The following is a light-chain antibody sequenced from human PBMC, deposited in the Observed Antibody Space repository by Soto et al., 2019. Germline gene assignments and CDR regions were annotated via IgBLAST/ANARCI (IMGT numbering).Light chain of an antibody. CDR2: GAS. CDR3: QQYNNGAPIT. Sequence: EIVMTQSPATLSVSPGERATLSCRASQSVSSNLAWYLQKPGQAPRLLIYGASTRATGIPARFSGSGSGTEFTLTISSLQPEDFAVYYCQQYNNGAPITFGQGTRLEIK. V-gene: IGKV3-15*01. J-gene: IGKJ5*01. CDR1: QSVSSN.